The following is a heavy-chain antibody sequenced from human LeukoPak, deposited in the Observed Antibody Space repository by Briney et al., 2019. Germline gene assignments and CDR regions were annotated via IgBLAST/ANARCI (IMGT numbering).Heavy chain of an antibody. CDR2: ISAYNGNT. CDR1: GYTFTSYG. V-gene: IGHV1-18*01. D-gene: IGHD3-3*01. CDR3: ARGSYRDTIFGVVRRWAPDAFDI. J-gene: IGHJ3*02. Sequence: ASVKVSCKASGYTFTSYGISWVRQAPGQGLEWMGWISAYNGNTNYAQKLQGRVTMTTDTSTSTAYMELRSLRSDDTAVYYCARGSYRDTIFGVVRRWAPDAFDIWGQGTMVTVSS.